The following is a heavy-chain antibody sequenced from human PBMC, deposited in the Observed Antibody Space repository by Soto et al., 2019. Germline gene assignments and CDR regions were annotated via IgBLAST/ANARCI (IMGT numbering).Heavy chain of an antibody. Sequence: QLQLQESGPGLVKPSETLSLTCTVSGGSISSSSYYWGWIRQPPGKGLEWIGSIYYSGSTYYNPSRKSRVXXSXDXXKNQFSLKLSSVTAADTAVYYCARPGYSYGAKFDYWGQGTLVTVSS. CDR3: ARPGYSYGAKFDY. V-gene: IGHV4-39*01. J-gene: IGHJ4*02. D-gene: IGHD5-18*01. CDR1: GGSISSSSYY. CDR2: IYYSGST.